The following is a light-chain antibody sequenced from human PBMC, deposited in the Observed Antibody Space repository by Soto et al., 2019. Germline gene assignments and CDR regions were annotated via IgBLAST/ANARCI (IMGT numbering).Light chain of an antibody. Sequence: EIVMTQSPATLSVSPGERATLSCRASQSVSSNLAWYQQKPGQAPRLLIYGASTRATGIPARFSGSGSGTEFTLTISSLHSEDFAVYYCQQYNNWPWTFGQGTNVELK. V-gene: IGKV3-15*01. J-gene: IGKJ1*01. CDR2: GAS. CDR3: QQYNNWPWT. CDR1: QSVSSN.